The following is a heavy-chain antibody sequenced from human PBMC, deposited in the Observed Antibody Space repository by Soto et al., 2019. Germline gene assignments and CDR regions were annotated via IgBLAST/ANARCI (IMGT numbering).Heavy chain of an antibody. V-gene: IGHV3-23*01. CDR3: ARDAARITMVPVDS. D-gene: IGHD3-10*01. CDR2: IGRRGDAT. J-gene: IGHJ5*01. CDR1: GFTFSYYG. Sequence: GGSLRLSCTASGFTFSYYGMTWVRQAPGRGLEWVSSIGRRGDATFYADSVRGRFSISRDNSKNTVTLQMDRLRGEDTARYYCARDAARITMVPVDSWGQGTLVTVSS.